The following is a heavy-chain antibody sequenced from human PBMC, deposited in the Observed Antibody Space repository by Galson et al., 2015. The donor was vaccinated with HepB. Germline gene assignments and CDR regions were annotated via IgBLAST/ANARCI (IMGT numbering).Heavy chain of an antibody. V-gene: IGHV3-30*04. CDR3: ARDEYSSSSAGMDV. CDR2: ISYDGSNK. Sequence: SLRLSCAASGFTFSSYAMHWVRQAPGKGLEWVAVISYDGSNKYYADSVKGRFTISRDNSKNTLYLQMNSLRAEDTAVYYCARDEYSSSSAGMDVWGQGTTVTVSS. CDR1: GFTFSSYA. J-gene: IGHJ6*02. D-gene: IGHD6-6*01.